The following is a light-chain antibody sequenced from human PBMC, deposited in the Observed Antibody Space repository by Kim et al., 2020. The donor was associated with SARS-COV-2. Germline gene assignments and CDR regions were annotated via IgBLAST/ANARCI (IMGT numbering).Light chain of an antibody. V-gene: IGLV3-19*01. Sequence: VALEQTVRITCQGDRLRSYYATWYQQKPGQAPKVVIYGKDNRPSGVSDRFSGSSSGNTAYLTITGTQAGDEADYYRNSRDSNDYVVFGGGPKVTVL. J-gene: IGLJ2*01. CDR2: GKD. CDR3: NSRDSNDYVV. CDR1: RLRSYY.